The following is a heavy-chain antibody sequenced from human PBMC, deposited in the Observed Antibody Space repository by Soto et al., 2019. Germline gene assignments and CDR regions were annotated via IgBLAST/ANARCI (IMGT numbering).Heavy chain of an antibody. D-gene: IGHD1-26*01. J-gene: IGHJ6*03. CDR1: GDSISSGNYY. CDR2: IPYGGST. V-gene: IGHV4-31*03. Sequence: QVQLQESGPGLVRHSQTLSLTCTVSGDSISSGNYYWSWIRQHPGKGLEWIGYIPYGGSTYNNPSLKSRVIISEDASKNQFSLKLTSVTAADTAVYYCGRSRGVYYYYMDVWGKGTTVTVSS. CDR3: GRSRGVYYYYMDV.